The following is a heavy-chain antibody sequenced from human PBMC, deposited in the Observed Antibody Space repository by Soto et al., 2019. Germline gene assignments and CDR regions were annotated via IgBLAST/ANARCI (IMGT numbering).Heavy chain of an antibody. Sequence: QVQLVESGGGVVQPGRSLRLSCAASGFTFSSYAMHWVRQAPGKGLEWVAVISYDGSNKYYADSVKGRFTISRDNSKNTLYLQMNSRRAEDTALYYCARRGQYYYDSSGYTLGNWFDPWGQGTLVTVSS. CDR1: GFTFSSYA. D-gene: IGHD3-22*01. V-gene: IGHV3-30-3*01. J-gene: IGHJ5*02. CDR2: ISYDGSNK. CDR3: ARRGQYYYDSSGYTLGNWFDP.